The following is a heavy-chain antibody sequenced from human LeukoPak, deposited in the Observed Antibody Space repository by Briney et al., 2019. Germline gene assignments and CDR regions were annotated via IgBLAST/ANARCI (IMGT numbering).Heavy chain of an antibody. CDR3: AREGLRFGDPRGAFDI. D-gene: IGHD3-10*01. V-gene: IGHV3-30*02. CDR1: GFTFSSYG. CDR2: IRYDGSNK. Sequence: PGGSLRLSCAASGFTFSSYGMHWVRQAPGKGLEWVAFIRYDGSNKYYADSVKGRFTISRDNSKNTLYLQMNSLRAEDTAVYYCAREGLRFGDPRGAFDIWGQGTMVTVSS. J-gene: IGHJ3*02.